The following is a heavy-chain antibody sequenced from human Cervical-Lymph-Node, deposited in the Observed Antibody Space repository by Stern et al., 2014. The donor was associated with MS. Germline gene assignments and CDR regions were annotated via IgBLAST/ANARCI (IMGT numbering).Heavy chain of an antibody. CDR3: VRGGGSRDDY. CDR2: ISSRGDLI. Sequence: VQLLESGGGLVKPGGSLRLSCAASGFSFSDYYMSWIRQAPGEGLEWVSYISSRGDLIYYADSVQGRFTVSRDNAKNSLYLHINSRRTEDTAVYLCVRGGGSRDDYWGQGTLVTVSS. CDR1: GFSFSDYY. V-gene: IGHV3-11*01. J-gene: IGHJ4*02. D-gene: IGHD3-16*01.